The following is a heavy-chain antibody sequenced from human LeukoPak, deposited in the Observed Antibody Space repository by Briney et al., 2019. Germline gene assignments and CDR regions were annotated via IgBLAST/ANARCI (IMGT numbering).Heavy chain of an antibody. Sequence: ASVKVSCKASGYTFTRDYMHWARQAPGQGLEWMGVINPSGDGTSYAQKFQSRVTMTRNVSTSTVYMELSSLRSEDTAMYYCARTCCSETSKFDYWGQGTLVTVSS. V-gene: IGHV1-46*01. D-gene: IGHD2-15*01. CDR2: INPSGDGT. CDR1: GYTFTRDY. J-gene: IGHJ4*02. CDR3: ARTCCSETSKFDY.